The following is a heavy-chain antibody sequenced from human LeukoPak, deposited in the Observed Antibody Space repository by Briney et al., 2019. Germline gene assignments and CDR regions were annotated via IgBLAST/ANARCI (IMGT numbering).Heavy chain of an antibody. CDR3: ARDSHYDSRGYYYESALDI. CDR2: ISAYNGNT. J-gene: IGHJ3*02. V-gene: IGHV1-18*01. D-gene: IGHD3-22*01. CDR1: GYTFTSYG. Sequence: ASVKVSCKASGYTFTSYGISWVRQAPGQGLEWMGWISAYNGNTNYAQKLQGRVTMTTDTSTSTAYMELRSLRSDDTAVYYCARDSHYDSRGYYYESALDIWGQGTMVSVSS.